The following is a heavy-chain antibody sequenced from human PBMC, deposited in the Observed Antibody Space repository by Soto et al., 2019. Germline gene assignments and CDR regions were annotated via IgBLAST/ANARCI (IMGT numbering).Heavy chain of an antibody. Sequence: GGSLRLSCAASGFTFSSYAMSWVRQAPGKGLEWVSAISGSGGSTYYADSVKGRFTISRDNSKNTLYLQMNSLRAEDTAVYYCAKDVIVWDIVVVPAARCFEPWGQGTLVTVSS. CDR3: AKDVIVWDIVVVPAARCFEP. J-gene: IGHJ5*02. CDR2: ISGSGGST. V-gene: IGHV3-23*01. D-gene: IGHD2-2*01. CDR1: GFTFSSYA.